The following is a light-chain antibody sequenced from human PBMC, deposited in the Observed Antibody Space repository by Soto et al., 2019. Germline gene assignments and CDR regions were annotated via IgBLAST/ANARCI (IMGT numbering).Light chain of an antibody. Sequence: DILMTQSPSSLSASVGDSVTITCRASQTISSYLNWYQQKPGKAPTLLMFGVATVQSGVPSRVSGSGSGTEFTLTISSLQPEDFATYYCQQGFTTPWTFGQGTKV. CDR2: GVA. CDR1: QTISSY. CDR3: QQGFTTPWT. V-gene: IGKV1-39*01. J-gene: IGKJ1*01.